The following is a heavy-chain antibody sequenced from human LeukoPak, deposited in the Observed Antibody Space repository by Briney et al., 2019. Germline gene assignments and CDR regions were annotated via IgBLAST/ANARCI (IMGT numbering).Heavy chain of an antibody. J-gene: IGHJ4*02. V-gene: IGHV4-59*01. D-gene: IGHD5-24*01. Sequence: PSETLSLTCTVSGGSISGYYWSWIRQPPGKRLEWIGYISYSGSTNYNPSLKSRVTISVDTSKDQFSLKLSSVTAADTAVYYCARGGDGYFDYWGQGTLVTVSS. CDR1: GGSISGYY. CDR2: ISYSGST. CDR3: ARGGDGYFDY.